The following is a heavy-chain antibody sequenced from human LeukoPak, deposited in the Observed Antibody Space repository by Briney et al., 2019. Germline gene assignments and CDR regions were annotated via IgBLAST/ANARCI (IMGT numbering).Heavy chain of an antibody. CDR3: ARGADYYDSSGWIDY. D-gene: IGHD3-22*01. V-gene: IGHV4-30-4*01. CDR1: GGSISSGDYY. Sequence: SQTLSLTCTVSGGSISSGDYYWSWIRQPPGKGLEWVGYIYYSGSTYYNPSLKSRVTISVDTSTIQFSLKLSSVTAADTAVYYCARGADYYDSSGWIDYWGQGTLVTVSS. J-gene: IGHJ4*02. CDR2: IYYSGST.